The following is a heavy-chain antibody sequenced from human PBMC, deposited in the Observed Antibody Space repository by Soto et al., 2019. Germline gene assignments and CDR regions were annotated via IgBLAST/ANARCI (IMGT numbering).Heavy chain of an antibody. J-gene: IGHJ5*02. Sequence: SETLSLTCTVSGGSISSYYWSWIRQPSGKGLEWIGYIYYSGSTNYNPSLKSRVTISVDTSKNQFSLKLSSVTAADTAVYYCARALNPPGIAAAGNWFDPWGQGTLVTVSS. CDR3: ARALNPPGIAAAGNWFDP. CDR1: GGSISSYY. V-gene: IGHV4-59*01. D-gene: IGHD6-13*01. CDR2: IYYSGST.